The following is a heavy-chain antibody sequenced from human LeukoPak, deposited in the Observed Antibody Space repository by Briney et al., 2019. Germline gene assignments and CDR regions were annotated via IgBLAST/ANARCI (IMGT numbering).Heavy chain of an antibody. CDR2: ISGSGGST. CDR3: AELGITLIGGV. J-gene: IGHJ6*04. D-gene: IGHD3-10*02. CDR1: GFTFSSYA. Sequence: GGSLRLSCAAYGFTFSSYAMSWVRQAPGKGLEWVSAISGSGGSTYYADSVKGRFTISRDNSKNTLYLQMNSLRPEDTAVYYCAELGITLIGGVWGKGTTVTISS. V-gene: IGHV3-23*01.